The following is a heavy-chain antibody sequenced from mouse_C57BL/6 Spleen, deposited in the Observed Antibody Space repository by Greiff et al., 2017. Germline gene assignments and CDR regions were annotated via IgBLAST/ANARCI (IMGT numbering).Heavy chain of an antibody. J-gene: IGHJ2*01. CDR2: INPNNGGT. Sequence: VQLQQSGPELVKPGASVKISCKASGYTFTDYYMNWVKQSHGKSLEWIGDINPNNGGTSYNQKFKGKATLTVDKSSSTAYMELRSLTSEDSAVYYCARAHRLRRLEYFDDWGQGTTLTVSS. D-gene: IGHD2-4*01. V-gene: IGHV1-26*01. CDR1: GYTFTDYY. CDR3: ARAHRLRRLEYFDD.